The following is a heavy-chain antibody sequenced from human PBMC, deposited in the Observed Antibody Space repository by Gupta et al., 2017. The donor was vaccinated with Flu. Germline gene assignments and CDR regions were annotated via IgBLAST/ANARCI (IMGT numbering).Heavy chain of an antibody. V-gene: IGHV1-3*01. CDR3: ARGPTWDYYGSGTNFDY. J-gene: IGHJ4*02. CDR2: INAGNGNT. D-gene: IGHD3-10*01. Sequence: QVQLVQSGAEVKKPGASVKVSCKASGYTFTSYAMHWVRQAPGQRLEWMGWINAGNGNTKYSQKFQGRVTITRDTSASTAYMELSSLRSDETAVYYCARGPTWDYYGSGTNFDYWGQGTLVTVSS. CDR1: GYTFTSYA.